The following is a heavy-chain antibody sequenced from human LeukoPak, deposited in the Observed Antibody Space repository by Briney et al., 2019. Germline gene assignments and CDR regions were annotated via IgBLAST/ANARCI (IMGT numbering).Heavy chain of an antibody. Sequence: ASVKVSCKASGYTFTGYYMHWVRQAPGQGLEWMGWINPNSGGTNYAQKFQGRVTMTRDTSISTAYMELSSLRSEDTAMYYCATDSLQYYEILPDYYKKYAFDIWGQGTMVTVSS. J-gene: IGHJ3*02. D-gene: IGHD3-9*01. CDR3: ATDSLQYYEILPDYYKKYAFDI. CDR1: GYTFTGYY. V-gene: IGHV1-2*02. CDR2: INPNSGGT.